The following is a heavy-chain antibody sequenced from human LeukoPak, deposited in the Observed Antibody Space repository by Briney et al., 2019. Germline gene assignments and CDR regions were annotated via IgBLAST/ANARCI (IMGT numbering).Heavy chain of an antibody. Sequence: ASAKVSCKASGHTFTAYYMFWVRQAPGQGLEWMGWINPNSGGTNYAPKFQGRVTMTRDTSISTAYMELSGLTSDDTAVSFCATYYSDTSARDWGQGTLVTVSS. J-gene: IGHJ4*02. CDR2: INPNSGGT. CDR3: ATYYSDTSARD. V-gene: IGHV1-2*02. CDR1: GHTFTAYY. D-gene: IGHD3-22*01.